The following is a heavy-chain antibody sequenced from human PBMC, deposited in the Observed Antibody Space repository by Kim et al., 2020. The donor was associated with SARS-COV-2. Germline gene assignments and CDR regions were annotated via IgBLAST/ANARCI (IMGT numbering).Heavy chain of an antibody. CDR1: GFTFSSYS. V-gene: IGHV3-21*04. Sequence: GGSLRLSCAASGFTFSSYSMNWLRQAPGKGLEWVSSISSSSSYIYYADSVKGRFTISRDNAKNSLYLQMNSLRAEDTAVYYCARGKEGYDSSGWDFDYWGQGTLVTVSS. J-gene: IGHJ4*02. D-gene: IGHD3-22*01. CDR2: ISSSSSYI. CDR3: ARGKEGYDSSGWDFDY.